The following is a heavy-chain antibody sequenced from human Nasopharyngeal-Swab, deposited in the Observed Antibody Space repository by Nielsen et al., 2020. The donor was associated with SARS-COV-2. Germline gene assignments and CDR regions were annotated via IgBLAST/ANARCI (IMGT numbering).Heavy chain of an antibody. CDR3: ARHLGIAVAGTSLVFGY. V-gene: IGHV5-10-1*01. D-gene: IGHD6-19*01. Sequence: VRQMPGKGLEWMGRIDPSDSYTNYSPSFQGHVTISADKSISTAYLQWSSLKASDTAMYYCARHLGIAVAGTSLVFGYWGQGTLVTVSS. J-gene: IGHJ4*02. CDR2: IDPSDSYT.